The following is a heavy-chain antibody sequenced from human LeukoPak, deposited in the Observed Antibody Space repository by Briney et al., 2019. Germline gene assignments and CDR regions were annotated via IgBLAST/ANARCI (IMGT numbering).Heavy chain of an antibody. CDR2: IYHSGST. CDR3: ARGSTSSYYYMDV. CDR1: GYSISSGYY. V-gene: IGHV4-38-2*02. Sequence: SETLSLTCTVSGYSISSGYYWGWIRQPPGKGLEWIGSIYHSGSTYYNPSLKSRVTISVDTSKNQFSLKLSSVTAADTAVYYCARGSTSSYYYMDVWGKGTTVTVSS. D-gene: IGHD2-2*01. J-gene: IGHJ6*03.